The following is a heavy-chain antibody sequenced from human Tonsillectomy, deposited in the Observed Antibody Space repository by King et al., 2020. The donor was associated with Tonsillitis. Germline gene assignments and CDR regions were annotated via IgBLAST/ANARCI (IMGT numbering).Heavy chain of an antibody. Sequence: VQLVESGGGVVQPGGSLRLSCAASGFTLSSYGMHWVRQAPGKGLEWVALISYDGNDEYYADSVKGRFTISRDNSKNTLYLQMNSLRAEDTAVYYCANFYYYGTPVDYWGQGTLVTVSS. CDR3: ANFYYYGTPVDY. J-gene: IGHJ4*02. D-gene: IGHD3-10*01. V-gene: IGHV3-30*18. CDR1: GFTLSSYG. CDR2: ISYDGNDE.